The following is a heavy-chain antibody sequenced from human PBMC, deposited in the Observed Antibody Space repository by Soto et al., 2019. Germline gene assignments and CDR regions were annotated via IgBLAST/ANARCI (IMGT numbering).Heavy chain of an antibody. CDR2: IYHTGRT. CDR3: VRDEAPYGILTGCSLARPFDI. J-gene: IGHJ3*02. D-gene: IGHD3-9*01. CDR1: NTSISSSNW. V-gene: IGHV4-4*02. Sequence: QVQLQESGPSLVKPSGTLSLTCVITNTSISSSNWWSWVRQAPGKGLEWIGEIYHTGRTNYAPSLKARVVMSLDNSTKRVSMSLTSLTAGGPGVYYCVRDEAPYGILTGCSLARPFDIWGQGTMVTVSS.